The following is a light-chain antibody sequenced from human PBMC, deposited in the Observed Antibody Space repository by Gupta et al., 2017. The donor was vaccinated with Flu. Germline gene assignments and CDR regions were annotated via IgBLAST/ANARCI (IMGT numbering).Light chain of an antibody. CDR2: WAS. CDR1: QSILHSSNNKNY. CDR3: QQYYNNQGT. J-gene: IGKJ1*01. Sequence: DIVMTQSPDSLAVSLGERATINCKSSQSILHSSNNKNYLAWYQQIPGQPPKLLIYWASTRESGVPDRFSGSGSGTDFTLTISSLQAEDVAVYYCQQYYNNQGTFGQGTKVEIK. V-gene: IGKV4-1*01.